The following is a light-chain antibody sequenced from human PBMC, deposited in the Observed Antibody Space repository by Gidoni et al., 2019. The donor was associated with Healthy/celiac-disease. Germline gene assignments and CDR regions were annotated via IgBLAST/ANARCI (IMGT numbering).Light chain of an antibody. J-gene: IGKJ1*01. Sequence: DIQMTQSPSSLSASVGDRVTITCRAGQSISSYLNWYQQKPGKAPKLLIYAASSLQSGVPSRFSGSGSGTDFTLTISSLQPEDFAIYYCQQCYSTWTFGQGTKVEIK. CDR3: QQCYSTWT. V-gene: IGKV1-39*01. CDR1: QSISSY. CDR2: AAS.